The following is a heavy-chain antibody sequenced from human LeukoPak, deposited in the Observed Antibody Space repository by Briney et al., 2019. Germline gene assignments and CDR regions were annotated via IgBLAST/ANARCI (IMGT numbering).Heavy chain of an antibody. D-gene: IGHD4-23*01. CDR2: ISGSGGST. J-gene: IGHJ4*02. Sequence: GRSLRLSCAASGFTFSSYAMSWVRQAPGKGLEWVSAISGSGGSTYYADSVKGRFTISRDNSKNTLYLQMNSLRAEDTAVYYCAVGGLRWYRPFDYWGQGTLVTVSS. CDR3: AVGGLRWYRPFDY. CDR1: GFTFSSYA. V-gene: IGHV3-23*01.